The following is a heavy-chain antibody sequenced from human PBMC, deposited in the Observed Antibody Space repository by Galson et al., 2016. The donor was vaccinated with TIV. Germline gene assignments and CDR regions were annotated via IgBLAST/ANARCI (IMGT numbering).Heavy chain of an antibody. J-gene: IGHJ4*02. Sequence: SVKVSCKASGYTFTSYHVHWVRQAPGQGLEWMGSINPNSGGTNYAQSFQGRVTITRDTSTSTVYMELSSLTSEDTAVYYCVSGMGSGRPRNFDYWGQGTLVTVST. CDR1: GYTFTSYH. CDR2: INPNSGGT. V-gene: IGHV1-2*02. D-gene: IGHD3-10*01. CDR3: VSGMGSGRPRNFDY.